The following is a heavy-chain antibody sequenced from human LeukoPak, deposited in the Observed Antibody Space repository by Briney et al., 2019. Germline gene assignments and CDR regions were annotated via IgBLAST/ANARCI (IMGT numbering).Heavy chain of an antibody. D-gene: IGHD5-18*01. CDR3: ASNHGYSYGYGY. V-gene: IGHV4-30-4*08. Sequence: SETLSLTCTVSGGSISSGDYYWSWIRQPPGKGLEWIGYIYYSGSTYYNPSLKSRVTISVDTSKNQFSLKLSSVTAADTAVYYCASNHGYSYGYGYWGQGTLVTVSS. CDR1: GGSISSGDYY. J-gene: IGHJ4*02. CDR2: IYYSGST.